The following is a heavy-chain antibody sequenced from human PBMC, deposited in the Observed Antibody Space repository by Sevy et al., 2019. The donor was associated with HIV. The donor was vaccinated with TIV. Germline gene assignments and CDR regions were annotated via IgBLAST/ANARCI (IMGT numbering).Heavy chain of an antibody. J-gene: IGHJ4*02. V-gene: IGHV1-18*01. D-gene: IGHD2-15*01. CDR2: ISALNGDT. CDR3: ARAYCSGGRCYSLAY. Sequence: ASVKVSCKASGYTFTSYGITWVRQAPGQGLEWIGWISALNGDTNYAQRLQGRVTMTTDTSTSTAYMELRSLRSDDTAVYYCARAYCSGGRCYSLAYWGQGTLVTVSS. CDR1: GYTFTSYG.